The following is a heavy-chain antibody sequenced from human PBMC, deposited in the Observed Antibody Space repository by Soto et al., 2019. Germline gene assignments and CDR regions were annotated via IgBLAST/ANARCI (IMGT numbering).Heavy chain of an antibody. Sequence: GGSLRLSCAASGFTFSSYAMSWVRLAPGKGLEWVSGIRGSGASPFYSDSVEGRFIISRDNPKNTLYLQMNGLRAEDTAIYYCAKDRSGGWSDDAFDIWGQGTVVTVSS. V-gene: IGHV3-23*01. CDR1: GFTFSSYA. CDR2: IRGSGASP. J-gene: IGHJ3*02. CDR3: AKDRSGGWSDDAFDI. D-gene: IGHD6-19*01.